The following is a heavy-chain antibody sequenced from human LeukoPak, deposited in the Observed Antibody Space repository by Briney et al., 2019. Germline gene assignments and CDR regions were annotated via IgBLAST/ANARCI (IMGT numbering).Heavy chain of an antibody. CDR1: GYSISRGYS. Sequence: PSETLSLTCAVSGYSISRGYSWGWVRQPPGKGLECMGTIHHSGSTYYSPSLKSRLTISLDTSKNHFSLKLTSVTAADTAVYYCARFDYIWETHGTDAFDIWGQGTVVTVSS. V-gene: IGHV4-38-2*01. CDR3: ARFDYIWETHGTDAFDI. D-gene: IGHD3-16*01. CDR2: IHHSGST. J-gene: IGHJ3*02.